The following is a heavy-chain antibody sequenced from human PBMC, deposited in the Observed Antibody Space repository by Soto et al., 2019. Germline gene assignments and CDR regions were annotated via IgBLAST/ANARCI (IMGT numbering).Heavy chain of an antibody. CDR2: ISYNGIDT. Sequence: QMQLVESGGGVVQPGRSLRLSCAASGFTFSNHGIHWFRQAPGKGLEWVGDISYNGIDTWYADSVKGRFTIYRDNFKTTAYLQMNGLRLEDTAVYYCLSGEGQHGHDTRFDYWGQGTLVTVSP. CDR1: GFTFSNHG. J-gene: IGHJ4*02. D-gene: IGHD5-12*01. V-gene: IGHV3-30*03. CDR3: LSGEGQHGHDTRFDY.